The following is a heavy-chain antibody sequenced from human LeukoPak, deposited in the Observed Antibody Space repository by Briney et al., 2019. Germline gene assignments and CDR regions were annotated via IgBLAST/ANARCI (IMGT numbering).Heavy chain of an antibody. Sequence: GRSLRLSCAASGFTFSSYWMHWVSQAPGDGLVWVSRNNSEGSRTFYADSVKGRFTISRDNATNTPYLQMNSLRAEDTAVYYCARDQCSGANCQVALDYWGQGTLVTVSS. CDR1: GFTFSSYW. D-gene: IGHD2-15*01. J-gene: IGHJ4*02. V-gene: IGHV3-74*01. CDR2: NNSEGSRT. CDR3: ARDQCSGANCQVALDY.